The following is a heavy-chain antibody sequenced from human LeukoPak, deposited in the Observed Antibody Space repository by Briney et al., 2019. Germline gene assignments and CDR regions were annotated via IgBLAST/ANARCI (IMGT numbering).Heavy chain of an antibody. D-gene: IGHD5-24*01. CDR1: GFTFSSYA. CDR3: ASPTRRDGYNLDY. V-gene: IGHV3-30-3*01. Sequence: GGSLRLSCAASGFTFSSYAMHWVRQAPGKGLEWVAVISYDGSNKYYADSVKGRFTISRDNSKNALYLQMNSLRAEDTAVYYCASPTRRDGYNLDYWGQGTLVTVSS. CDR2: ISYDGSNK. J-gene: IGHJ4*02.